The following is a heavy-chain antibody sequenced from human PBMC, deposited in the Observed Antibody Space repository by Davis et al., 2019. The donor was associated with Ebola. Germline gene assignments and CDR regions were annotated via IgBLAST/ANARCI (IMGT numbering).Heavy chain of an antibody. J-gene: IGHJ4*02. V-gene: IGHV4-59*01. D-gene: IGHD6-6*01. CDR3: ADVHRGY. CDR2: VHYTGST. CDR1: GGSISGYH. Sequence: GSLRLSCTVSGGSISGYHWNWIRQPPGKGLEWIGYVHYTGSTNYNPSLKSRVTISVDTSKNQFSLKLSSVTAADTAVYYCADVHRGYWGQGTLVTVSS.